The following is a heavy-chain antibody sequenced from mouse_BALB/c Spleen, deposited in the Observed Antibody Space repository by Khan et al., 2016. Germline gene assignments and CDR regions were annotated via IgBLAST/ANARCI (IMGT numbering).Heavy chain of an antibody. D-gene: IGHD1-1*01. CDR3: ASGPCYYLGSRPFAY. CDR1: GFDFSRYW. Sequence: EVKLLESGGGLVQPGGSLKLSCAASGFDFSRYWMSWVRQAPGQGLEWIGEINPDSSTINYKPSLKYKFIISRDNAINPLYLQMSKVRSEDTALYYCASGPCYYLGSRPFAYGSKGSVVTLSA. J-gene: IGHJ3*01. V-gene: IGHV4-1*02. CDR2: INPDSSTI.